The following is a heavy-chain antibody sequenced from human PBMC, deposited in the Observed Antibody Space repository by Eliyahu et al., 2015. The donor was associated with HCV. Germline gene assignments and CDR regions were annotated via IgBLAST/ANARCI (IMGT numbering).Heavy chain of an antibody. CDR3: ARGGEYQLPLGGMDV. CDR2: INSDGSST. D-gene: IGHD2-2*01. V-gene: IGHV3-74*01. Sequence: EVQLVESGGGLVQPGGSLRLSCAASGFTFSSYWMHWVRQAPGKGLVWVSRINSDGSSTSYADSVKGRFTISRDNAKNTLYLQMNSLRAEDTAVYYCARGGEYQLPLGGMDVWGQGTTVTVSS. CDR1: GFTFSSYW. J-gene: IGHJ6*02.